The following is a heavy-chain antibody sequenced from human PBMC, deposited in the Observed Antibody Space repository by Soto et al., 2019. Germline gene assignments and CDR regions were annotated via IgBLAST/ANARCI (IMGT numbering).Heavy chain of an antibody. Sequence: LGESLKISCKGSGYSFTSYWIGWVRQMPGKGLEWMGIIYPGDSDTRYSPSFQGQVTISADKSISTAYLQWSSLKASDTAMYYCVRDTNERFLEWLPRYFDYWGQGTLVTVSS. D-gene: IGHD3-3*01. CDR2: IYPGDSDT. V-gene: IGHV5-51*01. CDR3: VRDTNERFLEWLPRYFDY. J-gene: IGHJ4*02. CDR1: GYSFTSYW.